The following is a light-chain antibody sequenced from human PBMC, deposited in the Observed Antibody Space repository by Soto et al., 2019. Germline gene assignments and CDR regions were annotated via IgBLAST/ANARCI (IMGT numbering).Light chain of an antibody. CDR2: AAS. J-gene: IGKJ4*01. Sequence: DIQMTQSPSSLSASVGERVTITSGASQGISHYLAWYQQKPGKFHKLLIYAASTLQSGVPSRFSGSGSGTDFTLTISSLQTEDVATYYCQKYNSAPLTFGGGTKVDIK. V-gene: IGKV1-27*01. CDR1: QGISHY. CDR3: QKYNSAPLT.